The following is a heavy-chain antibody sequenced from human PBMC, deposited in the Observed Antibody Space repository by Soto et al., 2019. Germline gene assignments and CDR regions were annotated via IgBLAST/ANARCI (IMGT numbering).Heavy chain of an antibody. D-gene: IGHD6-19*01. CDR1: GFTFSSYG. CDR3: ARDRGYSSGWYGWFDY. Sequence: QVQLVESGGGVVQPGRSLRLSCAVSGFTFSSYGMHWVRQAPGKGLEWVAVIWYDGSNKYYADSVKGRFSISRDNSKNTLQLKMSRLRTKDTDVYYCARDRGYSSGWYGWFDYGGQGTLVTVSS. V-gene: IGHV3-33*01. CDR2: IWYDGSNK. J-gene: IGHJ4*02.